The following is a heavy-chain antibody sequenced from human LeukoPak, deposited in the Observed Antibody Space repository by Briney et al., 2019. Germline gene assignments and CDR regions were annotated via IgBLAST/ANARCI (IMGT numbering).Heavy chain of an antibody. J-gene: IGHJ4*02. D-gene: IGHD3-22*01. V-gene: IGHV3-23*01. CDR1: GFTFSNYA. CDR2: LSGSGGST. CDR3: AKDHFYDSSSFDY. Sequence: GGSLRLSCAASGFTFSNYAMNWVRQAPGKWLEWVSALSGSGGSTFYADSVRGRFIVSRDNSKNTLFLQMNSLRAEDTAVYYCAKDHFYDSSSFDYWGQGTLVTVSS.